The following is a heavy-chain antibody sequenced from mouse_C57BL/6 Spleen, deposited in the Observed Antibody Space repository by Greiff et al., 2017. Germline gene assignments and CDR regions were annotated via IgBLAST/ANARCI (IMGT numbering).Heavy chain of an antibody. Sequence: VQLQQPGAELVKPGASVKLSCKASGYTFTSYWMHWVKQRPGQGLEWIGMIHPNSGSTNYNEKFKSKATLTVDKSSSTAYMQLSSLTSEDSAVYYCAREDGSSYRYFDYWGQGTTLTVSS. CDR1: GYTFTSYW. CDR2: IHPNSGST. V-gene: IGHV1-64*01. J-gene: IGHJ2*01. CDR3: AREDGSSYRYFDY. D-gene: IGHD1-1*01.